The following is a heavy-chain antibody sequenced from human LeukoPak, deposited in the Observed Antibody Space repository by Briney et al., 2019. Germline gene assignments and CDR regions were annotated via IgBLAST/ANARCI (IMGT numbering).Heavy chain of an antibody. CDR2: IYSGGST. CDR3: ARDISSGYYDAFDI. V-gene: IGHV3-66*01. CDR1: GFTFSSYS. Sequence: GGSLRLSCTASGFTFSSYSMNWVRQAPGKGLEWVSIIYSGGSTYYADSVKGRFTISRDNSKNTLYLQMNSLRAEDTAVYYCARDISSGYYDAFDIWGQGTMGTVSS. D-gene: IGHD3-22*01. J-gene: IGHJ3*02.